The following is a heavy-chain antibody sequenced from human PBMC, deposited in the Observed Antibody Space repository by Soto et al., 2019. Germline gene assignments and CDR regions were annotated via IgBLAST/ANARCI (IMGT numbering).Heavy chain of an antibody. CDR1: GDTFSSYA. V-gene: IGHV1-69*01. J-gene: IGHJ6*02. Sequence: QVQLVQTGAEVKKPGSSVKVSCKASGDTFSSYAISWVRQAPGQGLEWMGGIIPIFGTANYAQKFQGRVTIPADESTSTAYIELRSLRSEDTAVYYCARDGSGYRSRASPMDVWGQGTTVTVSS. D-gene: IGHD3-22*01. CDR2: IIPIFGTA. CDR3: ARDGSGYRSRASPMDV.